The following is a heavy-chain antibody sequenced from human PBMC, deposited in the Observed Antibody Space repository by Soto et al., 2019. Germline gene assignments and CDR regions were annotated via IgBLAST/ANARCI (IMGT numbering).Heavy chain of an antibody. V-gene: IGHV3-74*01. J-gene: IGHJ4*01. CDR1: GFTFSHYW. CDR2: INHDGSDP. D-gene: IGHD3-10*02. Sequence: EVQLVESGGGLFQAEGSLRLSCEASGFTFSHYWMHWVRQAPGKGLVWVSRINHDGSDPIYADSVKGRFTISRDNAKNTVYLQMSSLRVEDTAVYYCARGYVNYSSFAFWGHGSLVNVSS. CDR3: ARGYVNYSSFAF.